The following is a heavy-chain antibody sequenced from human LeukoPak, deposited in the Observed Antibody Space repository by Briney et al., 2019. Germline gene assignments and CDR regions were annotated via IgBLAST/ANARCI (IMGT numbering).Heavy chain of an antibody. CDR2: MNPNSGNT. D-gene: IGHD3-22*01. V-gene: IGHV1-8*01. CDR3: AATMIVPGHILPDY. CDR1: GYTFTSYD. J-gene: IGHJ4*02. Sequence: ASVKVSCKASGYTFTSYDINWVRQATGQGLEWMGWMNPNSGNTGYAQKFQGRVTMTRNTSISTAYMELSSLRSEDTAVCYCAATMIVPGHILPDYWGQGTLVTVSS.